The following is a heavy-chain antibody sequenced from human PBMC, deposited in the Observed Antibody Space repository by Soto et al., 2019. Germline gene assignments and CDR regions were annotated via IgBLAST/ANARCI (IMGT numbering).Heavy chain of an antibody. V-gene: IGHV4-30-2*01. J-gene: IGHJ6*02. CDR3: ARVAKYYDFWSGFPHYYYGMDV. D-gene: IGHD3-3*01. CDR1: GGSISRGGYS. CDR2: MYHSGST. Sequence: TLCLTWTVSGGSISRGGYSWSWIRQAPGKGLEWIGYMYHSGSTYYNPSLKSRVTISIDRSKNQFSLKLSSVTAADTAVYYCARVAKYYDFWSGFPHYYYGMDVWGQGTTVT.